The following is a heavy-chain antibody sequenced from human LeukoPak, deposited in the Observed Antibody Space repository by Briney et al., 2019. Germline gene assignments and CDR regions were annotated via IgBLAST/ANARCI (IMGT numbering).Heavy chain of an antibody. J-gene: IGHJ5*01. D-gene: IGHD5-24*01. CDR2: IKEDGSRQ. V-gene: IGHV3-7*01. CDR3: ARDGGGYDS. CDR1: GFTSSTYW. Sequence: PGGSLRLSCAASGFTSSTYWMSWVRQTPGKGLEWVANIKEDGSRQYYVDSVKGRFTISRDNVNISLYLQMDRVGVEDTAVYYCARDGGGYDSWGQGTLVTVSS.